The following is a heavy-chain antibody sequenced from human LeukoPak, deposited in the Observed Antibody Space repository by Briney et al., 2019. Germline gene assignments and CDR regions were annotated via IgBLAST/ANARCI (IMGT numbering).Heavy chain of an antibody. J-gene: IGHJ4*02. D-gene: IGHD2-2*01. CDR3: ARHPMLYQLPDY. Sequence: GESLKISCKGSGYNFINYWIAWVRQVPGKGLEWMGFICPGDSNVRYSPSFQGQITISADKSINTAYLQWNSLQASDTAIYYCARHPMLYQLPDYWGQGTLVTVSS. CDR2: ICPGDSNV. V-gene: IGHV5-51*01. CDR1: GYNFINYW.